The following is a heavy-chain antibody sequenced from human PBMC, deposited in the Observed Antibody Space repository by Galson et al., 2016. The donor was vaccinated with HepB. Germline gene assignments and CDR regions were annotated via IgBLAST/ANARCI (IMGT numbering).Heavy chain of an antibody. CDR3: ARQSGSYDGRIV. CDR1: RGSFSGYY. Sequence: SETLSLTCAVYRGSFSGYYWSWIRQSPGKGLEWIGEINHSGRTNYNPSLKSRVTISLDTSKNQFSLNLTSVTAADTAVYYCARQSGSYDGRIVWGQGTLVTVSS. D-gene: IGHD1-26*01. V-gene: IGHV4-34*01. CDR2: INHSGRT. J-gene: IGHJ4*02.